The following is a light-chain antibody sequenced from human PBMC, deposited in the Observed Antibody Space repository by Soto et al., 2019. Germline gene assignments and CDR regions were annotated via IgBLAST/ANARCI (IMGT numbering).Light chain of an antibody. CDR2: QDD. Sequence: SYDLSPPPSVSVSPGQTATITCSGDKLEKKFVCWYQQRPGQSPVLVIYQDDKRPPGIPERFSGSNSGNTATLTIGGTQAADEAAYYCQAWDTTTYVFGPGTKVTVL. CDR3: QAWDTTTYV. V-gene: IGLV3-1*01. CDR1: KLEKKF. J-gene: IGLJ1*01.